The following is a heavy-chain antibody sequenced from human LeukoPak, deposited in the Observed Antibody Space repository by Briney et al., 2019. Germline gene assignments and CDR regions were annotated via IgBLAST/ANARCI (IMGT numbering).Heavy chain of an antibody. CDR2: ISSTSSTI. V-gene: IGHV3-48*02. CDR1: GFTFRSYS. J-gene: IGHJ3*02. CDR3: ARAAPYYYDSSGYSAFDS. Sequence: GGSLRLSCAASGFTFRSYSMHWVRQAPGKGREGVSYISSTSSTIYYTDSVKGRFNISRDNAKNSLYLQMNSLRDEDTAVYYCARAAPYYYDSSGYSAFDSWGQGTMVTVSA. D-gene: IGHD3-22*01.